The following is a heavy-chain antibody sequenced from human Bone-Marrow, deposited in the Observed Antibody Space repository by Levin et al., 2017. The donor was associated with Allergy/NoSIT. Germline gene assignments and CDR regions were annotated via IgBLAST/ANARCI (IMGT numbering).Heavy chain of an antibody. CDR3: ARDALLGGCCYYYTDV. J-gene: IGHJ6*03. CDR1: GFTFSSFG. CDR2: IWYDGSNK. V-gene: IGHV3-33*01. D-gene: IGHD2-15*01. Sequence: GESLKISCVASGFTFSSFGMHWIRQAPGKGLEWVAVIWYDGSNKYYADSVQGRFTISRDNSKNTLFLQMNSLRAEDTAVYYCARDALLGGCCYYYTDVWGKGTTVTVSS.